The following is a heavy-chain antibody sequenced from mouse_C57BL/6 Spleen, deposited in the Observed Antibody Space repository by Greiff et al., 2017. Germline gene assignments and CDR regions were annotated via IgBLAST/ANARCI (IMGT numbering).Heavy chain of an antibody. J-gene: IGHJ3*01. CDR3: ARDGYGSSYPAWFAY. CDR1: GFTFSSYA. CDR2: ISDGGSYT. D-gene: IGHD1-1*01. Sequence: EVKLVESGGGLVKPGGSLKLSCAASGFTFSSYAMSWVRQTPEKRLEWVATISDGGSYTYYPDNVKGRFTISRDNAKNNLYLHMSHLKSEDTAMYYCARDGYGSSYPAWFAYWGQGTLVTVSA. V-gene: IGHV5-4*01.